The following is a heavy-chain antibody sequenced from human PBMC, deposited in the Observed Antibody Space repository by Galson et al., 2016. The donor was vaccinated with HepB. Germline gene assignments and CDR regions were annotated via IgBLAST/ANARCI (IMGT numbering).Heavy chain of an antibody. V-gene: IGHV2-70*19. J-gene: IGHJ6*02. CDR3: ARVREQVVYPYYYFGMDV. CDR2: IDWNAEK. CDR1: GFSLNTSGMC. Sequence: PALVKPTQTLTLTCTFSGFSLNTSGMCVNWVRQPPGKALEWPALIDWNAEKHYSTSLKTKLTVSKDTSKNQVDLRMTNMDPVDTATYYCARVREQVVYPYYYFGMDVWGQGTTVAVSS. D-gene: IGHD6-6*01.